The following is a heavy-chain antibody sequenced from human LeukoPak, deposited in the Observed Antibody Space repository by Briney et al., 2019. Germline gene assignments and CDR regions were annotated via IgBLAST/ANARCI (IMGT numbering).Heavy chain of an antibody. Sequence: GASVNVSCTATGYTFTSYGISWVRQAPGQGLEWMGWISSNSDNTNYAQKLQGRVTMTTDTSTSTAYMELRSLRSDDTALYFCARDWGSIKVIADYWGQGTLVTVSS. J-gene: IGHJ4*02. V-gene: IGHV1-18*01. CDR3: ARDWGSIKVIADY. CDR1: GYTFTSYG. D-gene: IGHD7-27*01. CDR2: ISSNSDNT.